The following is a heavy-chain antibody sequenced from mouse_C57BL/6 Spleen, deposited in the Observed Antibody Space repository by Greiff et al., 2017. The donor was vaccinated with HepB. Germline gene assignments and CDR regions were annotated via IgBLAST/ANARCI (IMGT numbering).Heavy chain of an antibody. CDR2: IYPGSGNT. J-gene: IGHJ3*01. Sequence: QVQLQQSGAELVRPGASVKLSCKASGYTFTDYYINWVKQRPGQGLEWIARIYPGSGNTYYNEKFKGKATLTAEKSSSTAYMQLSSLTSEDSAVYFCARFSYDSWFAYWGQGTLVTVSA. V-gene: IGHV1-76*01. CDR1: GYTFTDYY. D-gene: IGHD2-4*01. CDR3: ARFSYDSWFAY.